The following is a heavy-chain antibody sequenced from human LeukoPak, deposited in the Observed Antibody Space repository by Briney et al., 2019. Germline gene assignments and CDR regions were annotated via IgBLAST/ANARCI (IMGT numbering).Heavy chain of an antibody. J-gene: IGHJ4*02. V-gene: IGHV3-21*01. D-gene: IGHD1-26*01. CDR3: ARDSGSHYLFDY. CDR1: GFTFSSYA. CDR2: ISSRSSYI. Sequence: PGGSLRLSCAASGFTFSSYAMSWVRQAPGKGLEWVSSISSRSSYIYYADSVKGRFTISRDNAKNSLYLQMNSLRAEDTAVYYCARDSGSHYLFDYWGQGTLVTVSS.